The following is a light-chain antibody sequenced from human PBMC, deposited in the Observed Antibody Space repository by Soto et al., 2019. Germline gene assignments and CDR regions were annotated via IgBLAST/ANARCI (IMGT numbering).Light chain of an antibody. J-gene: IGKJ1*01. CDR3: QQRSNLWT. V-gene: IGKV3-15*01. CDR1: QSVSSN. CDR2: AAS. Sequence: EIVMTQSPVTLSVSPGERATLSCRASQSVSSNLAWYQQKPGQAPRLLIYAASTRATGIPARFSGSGSGTEFTLTISSLQSEDFAVYYCQQRSNLWTFGQGTKVDI.